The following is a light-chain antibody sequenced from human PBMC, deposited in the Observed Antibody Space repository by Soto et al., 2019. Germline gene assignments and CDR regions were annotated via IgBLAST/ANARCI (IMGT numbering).Light chain of an antibody. Sequence: QSVLTQPPSLSAAPGQKITISCSGTSSNIENYYVSWYHQLPGTAPKLLIYDNIKRPSGIPDRFSGSKSGTSATLAITGLQTGDEGDYSCGAWDSSLNVYVFGGGTKVTVL. CDR3: GAWDSSLNVYV. CDR2: DNI. CDR1: SSNIENYY. J-gene: IGLJ1*01. V-gene: IGLV1-51*01.